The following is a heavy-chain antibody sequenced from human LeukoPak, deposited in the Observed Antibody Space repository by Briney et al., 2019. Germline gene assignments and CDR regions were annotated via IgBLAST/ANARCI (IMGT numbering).Heavy chain of an antibody. D-gene: IGHD5-12*01. CDR2: ISSNGGST. Sequence: GGSLRLSCAASGFTFSSYAMHWVRQAPGKGLEYVSAISSNGGSTYYANSVKGRFTISRDNSKNTLYLQMGSLRAEDMAVYYCARVQKGGGYAYWGQGTLVTVSS. V-gene: IGHV3-64*01. J-gene: IGHJ4*02. CDR3: ARVQKGGGYAY. CDR1: GFTFSSYA.